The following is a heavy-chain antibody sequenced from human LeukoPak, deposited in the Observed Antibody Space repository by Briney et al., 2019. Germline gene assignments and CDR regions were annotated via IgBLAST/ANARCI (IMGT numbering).Heavy chain of an antibody. CDR3: ARKGDILTGYYNHFDY. D-gene: IGHD3-9*01. V-gene: IGHV4-59*01. Sequence: SETLSLTCTVSGGSISSYYWSWIRQPPGKGLEWIGYIYYSGSTNYNPSLKSRVTISVDTSKNQFSLKLSSVTAADTAVYYCARKGDILTGYYNHFDYWGQGTLVTV. J-gene: IGHJ4*02. CDR2: IYYSGST. CDR1: GGSISSYY.